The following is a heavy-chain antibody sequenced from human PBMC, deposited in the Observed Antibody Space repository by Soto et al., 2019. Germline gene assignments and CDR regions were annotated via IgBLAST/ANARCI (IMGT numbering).Heavy chain of an antibody. CDR3: AKGYCSGGSCYPFYYFDY. D-gene: IGHD2-15*01. Sequence: GGSLRLSCAASGFTFSSYGMHWVRQAPGKGLEWVAVISYDGSNKYYADSVKGRFTISRDNSKNTLYLQMNSLRAEDTAVYYCAKGYCSGGSCYPFYYFDYRGQGTLVTVSS. CDR1: GFTFSSYG. CDR2: ISYDGSNK. V-gene: IGHV3-30*18. J-gene: IGHJ4*02.